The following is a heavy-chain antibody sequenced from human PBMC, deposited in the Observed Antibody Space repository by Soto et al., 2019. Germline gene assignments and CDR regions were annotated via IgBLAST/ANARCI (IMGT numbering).Heavy chain of an antibody. CDR3: AREVLSSGWFAAYYMDV. J-gene: IGHJ6*03. CDR2: ISISSATI. V-gene: IGHV3-48*01. CDR1: GFTFSSYN. D-gene: IGHD6-19*01. Sequence: PGGSLRLSCAASGFTFSSYNMNWVRQAPGQGLEWVSYISISSATIYYADSVKGRFTISRDNAKNSLYLQMNSLRAEDTAVFYCAREVLSSGWFAAYYMDVWGKGTTVTVSS.